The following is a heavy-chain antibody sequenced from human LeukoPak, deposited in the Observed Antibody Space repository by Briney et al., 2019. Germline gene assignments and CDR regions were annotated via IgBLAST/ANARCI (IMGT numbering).Heavy chain of an antibody. V-gene: IGHV3-74*01. Sequence: GGSLRLSCAASGFIFKTYTMTWVRQAPGEGLVWVSRIDTDGTTTTYADSVKGRYTISRDNAKNTLYLQMNSLRAEDTAVYHCVRAHCSTISCHFDYWGQGTLVTVSS. CDR3: VRAHCSTISCHFDY. D-gene: IGHD2-2*01. CDR2: IDTDGTTT. CDR1: GFIFKTYT. J-gene: IGHJ4*02.